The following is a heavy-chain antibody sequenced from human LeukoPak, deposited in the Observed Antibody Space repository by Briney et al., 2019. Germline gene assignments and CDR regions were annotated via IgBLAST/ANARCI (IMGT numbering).Heavy chain of an antibody. CDR2: ISGSGGST. J-gene: IGHJ4*02. Sequence: GGSLRLSCAASGFTFSSYAMSWVRQAPGKGLEWVSAISGSGGSTYYADSVKGRFTISRDNSKNTLYLQMNSLRVEDTAVYYCARAPGGRISAFNYWGQGTLVTVSS. V-gene: IGHV3-23*01. D-gene: IGHD2-15*01. CDR3: ARAPGGRISAFNY. CDR1: GFTFSSYA.